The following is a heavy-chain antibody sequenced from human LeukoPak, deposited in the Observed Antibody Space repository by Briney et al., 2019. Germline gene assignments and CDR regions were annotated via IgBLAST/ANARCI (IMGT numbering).Heavy chain of an antibody. CDR2: MNPKTGDT. D-gene: IGHD6-19*01. CDR1: GYTLTIFD. J-gene: IGHJ4*02. CDR3: AKDPWGYSSGWVFDY. V-gene: IGHV1-8*01. Sequence: ASVKVSCKASGYTLTIFDINWVRQAPGQGLEWVGWMNPKTGDTVYAQNFQGRVTMTRDTSIGTAYMELSSLRAEDTAVYYCAKDPWGYSSGWVFDYWGQGTLVTVSS.